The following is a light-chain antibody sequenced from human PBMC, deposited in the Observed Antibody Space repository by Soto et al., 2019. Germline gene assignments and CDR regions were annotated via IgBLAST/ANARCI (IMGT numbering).Light chain of an antibody. Sequence: QSVLTQPASVSGSPGQSITISCTGTSSDVGGYNYVSWYQQHPGKAPKLMIYDVSNRPSGVSNRFSGSKSGNTASLTISGLQAEDEADYYCSSYTSSXVFGTGNKVTVL. V-gene: IGLV2-14*01. CDR3: SSYTSSXV. J-gene: IGLJ1*01. CDR2: DVS. CDR1: SSDVGGYNY.